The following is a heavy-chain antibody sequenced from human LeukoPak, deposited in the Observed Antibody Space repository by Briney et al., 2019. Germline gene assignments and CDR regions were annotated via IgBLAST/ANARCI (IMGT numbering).Heavy chain of an antibody. J-gene: IGHJ1*01. CDR2: IIPIFGTA. CDR3: ARQASSTVSAMVFKH. CDR1: GGTFSSYA. V-gene: IGHV1-69*13. D-gene: IGHD5-18*01. Sequence: SVKVSCKASGGTFSSYAISWVRQAPGQGLEWMGGIIPIFGTANYAQKFQGRVTITADESTSTAYMELSSLRSEDTAVYYCARQASSTVSAMVFKHWGQGTLVTVSS.